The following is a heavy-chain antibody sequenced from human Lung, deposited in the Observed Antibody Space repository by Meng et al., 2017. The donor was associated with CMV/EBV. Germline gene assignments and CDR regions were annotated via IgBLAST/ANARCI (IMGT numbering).Heavy chain of an antibody. D-gene: IGHD6-19*01. CDR3: ARDPYATGWAG. V-gene: IGHV4-4*02. CDR2: IYHSGGT. Sequence: LQESGPVRVKPSGTLSLPCAVSGGSISISTWWSWVRQPPGKGLEWIGEIYHSGGTNYNPSLRGRVTISLDKSKNQFSLTLRSVTAADTAVYYCARDPYATGWAGWGQGTLVTVSS. J-gene: IGHJ4*02. CDR1: GGSISISTW.